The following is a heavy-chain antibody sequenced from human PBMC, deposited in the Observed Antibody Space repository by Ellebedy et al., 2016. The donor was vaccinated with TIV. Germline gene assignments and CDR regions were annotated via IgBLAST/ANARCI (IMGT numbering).Heavy chain of an antibody. J-gene: IGHJ4*02. D-gene: IGHD2-2*01. V-gene: IGHV3-23*01. Sequence: GESLKISCAASGFTFSIYAMSWVRQAPGKGLEWVSLISGSGDRTYYADSVKGRFTISRGNSKDTLYVQMNSLRAEDTAVYYCAGGPSRGYWGQGTLVTVSS. CDR3: AGGPSRGY. CDR2: ISGSGDRT. CDR1: GFTFSIYA.